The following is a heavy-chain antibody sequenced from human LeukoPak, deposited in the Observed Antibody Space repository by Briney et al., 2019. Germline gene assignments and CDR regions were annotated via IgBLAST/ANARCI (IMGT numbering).Heavy chain of an antibody. D-gene: IGHD6-6*01. V-gene: IGHV3-21*01. CDR1: GFTFSSYS. Sequence: GGSLRLSCAASGFTFSSYSMSWVRQAPGKGLEWVSYISGTSIDIYYADSVKRGFTISRDNAKSSLSLSMKSLSVEDAAVYICVRVRDSCVEYNYYYALDVCGQGTTVSVSS. CDR3: VRVRDSCVEYNYYYALDV. J-gene: IGHJ6*02. CDR2: ISGTSIDI.